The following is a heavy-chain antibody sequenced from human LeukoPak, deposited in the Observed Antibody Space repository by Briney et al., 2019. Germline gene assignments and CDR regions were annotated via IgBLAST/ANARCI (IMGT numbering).Heavy chain of an antibody. Sequence: ASVKVSCKASGYTFTGYYMHWVRQAPGQGLEWMGWINPNSGGTNYAQKFQGRVTMTRDTPISTAYMELSRLRSDDTAVYYCARAKDPWTPEHFQRWGQGTLVTVSS. CDR2: INPNSGGT. D-gene: IGHD3/OR15-3a*01. J-gene: IGHJ1*01. V-gene: IGHV1-2*02. CDR1: GYTFTGYY. CDR3: ARAKDPWTPEHFQR.